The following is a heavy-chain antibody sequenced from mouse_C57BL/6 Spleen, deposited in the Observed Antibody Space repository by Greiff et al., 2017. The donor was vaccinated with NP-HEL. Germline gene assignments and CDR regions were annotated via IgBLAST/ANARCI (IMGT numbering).Heavy chain of an antibody. D-gene: IGHD2-4*01. CDR1: GFTFSDYG. Sequence: EVQLVESGGGLVKPGGSLKLSCAASGFTFSDYGMHWVRQAPEKGLEWVAYISSGSSTIYYADTVKGRFTISRDNAKNTLFLQMTSLRSEDTAMYYCARSPIYYDYDGISYWYFDVWGTGTTVTVSS. J-gene: IGHJ1*03. CDR2: ISSGSSTI. V-gene: IGHV5-17*01. CDR3: ARSPIYYDYDGISYWYFDV.